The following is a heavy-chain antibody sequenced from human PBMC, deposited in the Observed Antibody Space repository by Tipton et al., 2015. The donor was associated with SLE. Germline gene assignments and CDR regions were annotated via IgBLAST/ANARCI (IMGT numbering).Heavy chain of an antibody. CDR3: AKPFAAAGTGYFDY. V-gene: IGHV3-23*03. D-gene: IGHD6-13*01. J-gene: IGHJ4*02. Sequence: SLRLSCAASGFTFSSYAMSWVRQAPGKGLEWVSVIYSGGSTYYADSVKGRFTISRDNSKNTLYLQMNSLRAEDAAVYYRAKPFAAAGTGYFDYWGQGTLVTVSS. CDR1: GFTFSSYA. CDR2: IYSGGST.